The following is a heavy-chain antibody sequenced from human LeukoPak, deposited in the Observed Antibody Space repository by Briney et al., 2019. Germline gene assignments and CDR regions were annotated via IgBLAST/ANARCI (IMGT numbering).Heavy chain of an antibody. V-gene: IGHV3-23*01. CDR1: GFIFSSYA. CDR3: ATTPWDYYFDY. J-gene: IGHJ4*02. Sequence: PGGSLRLSCAASGFIFSSYAMSWVRQAPGKGLEWVSAMSGSGGNTYYADSVKGRFTISRDNSRNTLYLQLNSLRAEDTAVYYCATTPWDYYFDYWDQGTLVTVSS. D-gene: IGHD2-15*01. CDR2: MSGSGGNT.